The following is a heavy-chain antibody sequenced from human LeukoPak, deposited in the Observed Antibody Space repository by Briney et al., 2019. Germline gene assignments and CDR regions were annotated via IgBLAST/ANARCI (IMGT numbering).Heavy chain of an antibody. CDR2: INQDGSAK. Sequence: GGSLRLSCADSGFLFSNSWMAWVRQAPGRGLEWLANINQDGSAKTCVDSVKGRFTISRDNAKNSLYLQMNSLRAEDTALYYCARDYYYDSSGYYKAFDYWGQGTLVTVSS. V-gene: IGHV3-7*04. D-gene: IGHD3-22*01. CDR3: ARDYYYDSSGYYKAFDY. CDR1: GFLFSNSW. J-gene: IGHJ4*02.